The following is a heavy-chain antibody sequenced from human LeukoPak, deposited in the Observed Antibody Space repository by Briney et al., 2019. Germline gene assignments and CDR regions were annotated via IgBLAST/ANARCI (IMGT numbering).Heavy chain of an antibody. CDR3: ARVGGMTTINNAAFDI. CDR1: GGSINSYY. V-gene: IGHV4-59*01. CDR2: IYHSGST. Sequence: SETLSLTCTVTGGSINSYYWNWIRQPPGKGLEWIGYIYHSGSTNYNPSLKSRVTISLDTSKNQFSLKLTSVTAADTAIYYCARVGGMTTINNAAFDIWGQGTMVTVSS. J-gene: IGHJ3*02. D-gene: IGHD5-24*01.